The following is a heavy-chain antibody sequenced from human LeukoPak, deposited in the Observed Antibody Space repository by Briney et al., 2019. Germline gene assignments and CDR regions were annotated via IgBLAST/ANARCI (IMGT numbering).Heavy chain of an antibody. CDR3: ARNGDYVGFDY. J-gene: IGHJ4*02. V-gene: IGHV4-59*01. Sequence: SETLSLTCTVSGGSITSYYWSWIRQPPGKGLEWIGYIYYSGSTNYNPSLKSRVTILVDTSKNQSSLKLSSVTAADTAVYYCARNGDYVGFDYWGQGTLVTVSS. CDR2: IYYSGST. D-gene: IGHD4-17*01. CDR1: GGSITSYY.